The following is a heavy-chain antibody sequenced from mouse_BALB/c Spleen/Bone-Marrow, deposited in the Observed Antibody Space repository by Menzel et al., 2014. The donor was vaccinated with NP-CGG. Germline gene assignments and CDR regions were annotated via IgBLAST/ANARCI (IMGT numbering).Heavy chain of an antibody. Sequence: GAPVKLSCKASGYTFTSYWMNWVKQRPGRGLEWIGRIDPSDSETHYNRKFKDKATLTVDKSSSTAYIQLSSLTSEDFAVYYCARNWVYFDYWGQGTTLTVSS. D-gene: IGHD4-1*01. V-gene: IGHV1-69*02. J-gene: IGHJ2*01. CDR3: ARNWVYFDY. CDR2: IDPSDSET. CDR1: GYTFTSYW.